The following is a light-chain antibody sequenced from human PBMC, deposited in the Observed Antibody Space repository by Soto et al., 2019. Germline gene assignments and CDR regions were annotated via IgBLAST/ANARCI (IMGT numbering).Light chain of an antibody. Sequence: QLVRAQPPSVSGAPGQRVTMSCTGSSSNNGANYGVHWYQHLPGTAPKLLIYGNSYRPSGVPDRFSGSKSGTSASLAITGLQAEDEADYYCQSYDSSLSCVVFGGGTKLTVL. CDR2: GNS. V-gene: IGLV1-40*01. CDR1: SSNNGANYG. J-gene: IGLJ2*01. CDR3: QSYDSSLSCVV.